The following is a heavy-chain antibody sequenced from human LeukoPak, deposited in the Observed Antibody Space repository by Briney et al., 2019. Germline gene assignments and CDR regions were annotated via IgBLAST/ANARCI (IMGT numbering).Heavy chain of an antibody. D-gene: IGHD4-11*01. V-gene: IGHV1-24*01. CDR2: FDPADGKT. Sequence: ASVKVSCKISGNTLSELFIYWVQQTPGKGLEWMGGFDPADGKTIYAQKFQGRVTMTDDTSTDTAYMELSSLRSEDTAVYYCATLRDSDYSPDYWGQGTLVTVSS. CDR1: GNTLSELF. CDR3: ATLRDSDYSPDY. J-gene: IGHJ4*02.